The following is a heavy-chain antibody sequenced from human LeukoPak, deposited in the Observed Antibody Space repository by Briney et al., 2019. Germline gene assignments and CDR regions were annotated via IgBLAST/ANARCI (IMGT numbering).Heavy chain of an antibody. D-gene: IGHD3-3*01. CDR2: IYYSGST. J-gene: IGHJ4*02. CDR3: ERGGWRGFDY. Sequence: PSETLSLTCTVSGGSISSGDYYWNWIRQPPGKGLEWIGYIYYSGSTYYNPSLKSRVTVSVDTSKNQFSLKLSSVTAADTAVYYCERGGWRGFDYWGQGTLATVSS. V-gene: IGHV4-30-4*01. CDR1: GGSISSGDYY.